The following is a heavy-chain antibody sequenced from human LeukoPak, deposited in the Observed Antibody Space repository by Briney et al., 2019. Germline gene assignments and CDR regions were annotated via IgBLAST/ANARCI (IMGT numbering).Heavy chain of an antibody. CDR1: GFTFSSYW. V-gene: IGHV3-74*01. CDR2: SNSDGSST. Sequence: GGSLRLSCAASGFTFSSYWMHWVRQAPGKGLVWVSRSNSDGSSTSYADSVKGRFTISRDNAKNTLYLQMNSLRAEDTAVYYCARDLHGSPDWWGQGTLVTVSS. D-gene: IGHD2-2*03. CDR3: ARDLHGSPDW. J-gene: IGHJ4*02.